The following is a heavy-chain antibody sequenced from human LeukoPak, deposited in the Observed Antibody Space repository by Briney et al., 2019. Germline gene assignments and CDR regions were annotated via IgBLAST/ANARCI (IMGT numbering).Heavy chain of an antibody. CDR3: ARIYQREGGPFDY. Sequence: SETLPLTCTVSGGSISSGDYYWSWIRQPPGKGLEWIGYIYYSGSTYYNPSLKSRVTISVDTSKNQFSLKLSSVTAADTAVYYCARIYQREGGPFDYWGQGTLVTVSS. D-gene: IGHD2-2*01. CDR1: GGSISSGDYY. J-gene: IGHJ4*02. CDR2: IYYSGST. V-gene: IGHV4-30-4*01.